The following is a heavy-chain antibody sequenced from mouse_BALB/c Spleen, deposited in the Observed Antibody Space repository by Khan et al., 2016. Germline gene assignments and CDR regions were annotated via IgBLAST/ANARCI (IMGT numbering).Heavy chain of an antibody. J-gene: IGHJ4*01. CDR3: ARRGGIHYQYYYAMDY. CDR1: GYTFTSYW. CDR2: INPSTGYT. V-gene: IGHV1-7*01. D-gene: IGHD1-2*01. Sequence: QVQLKQSGAELAKPGASVKMSCKASGYTFTSYWMHWVKQRPGQGLEWIGYINPSTGYTEYNQKFKDKATLTADKSSSTAYMQLSSLTSEDSAVYYCARRGGIHYQYYYAMDYWGQGTSVTVSS.